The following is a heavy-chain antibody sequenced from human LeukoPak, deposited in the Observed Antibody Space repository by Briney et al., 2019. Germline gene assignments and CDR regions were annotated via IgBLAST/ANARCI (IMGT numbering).Heavy chain of an antibody. V-gene: IGHV4-59*01. CDR1: GGSISGYH. J-gene: IGHJ6*02. Sequence: SETLSLTCSVSGGSISGYHWSWIRQPPGKGLEWIGYVYYSGRTNYNPSLKSRVTISVDTSKNQFSLKLSSVTAADTAVYYCARTFSESYYYYGMDVWGQGTTVTVSS. CDR3: ARTFSESYYYYGMDV. D-gene: IGHD1-26*01. CDR2: VYYSGRT.